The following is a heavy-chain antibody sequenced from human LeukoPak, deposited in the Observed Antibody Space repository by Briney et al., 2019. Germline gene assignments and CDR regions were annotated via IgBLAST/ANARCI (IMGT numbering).Heavy chain of an antibody. CDR3: AREVYYDILTGYYNVYWFDP. V-gene: IGHV4-39*07. D-gene: IGHD3-9*01. CDR2: IYYSGST. J-gene: IGHJ5*02. CDR1: GGSISGSSYY. Sequence: TETLSLTCTVSGGSISGSSYYWGWIRQPPGKGLEWIGSIYYSGSTYYNPSLKSRVTISVDTSKNQFSLKLSSVTAADTAVYYCAREVYYDILTGYYNVYWFDPWGQGTLVTVSS.